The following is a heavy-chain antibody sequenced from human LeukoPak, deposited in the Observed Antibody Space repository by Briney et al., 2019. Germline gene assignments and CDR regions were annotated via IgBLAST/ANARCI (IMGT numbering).Heavy chain of an antibody. V-gene: IGHV1-2*02. CDR2: INPNSGGT. Sequence: ASVKVSCKASGYTFTGCYMHWVRQAPGQGLEWMGWINPNSGGTNYAQKFQGRVTMTRDTSISTAYMELSRLRSDDTAVYYCARDTPPYCSSTSCYLAYYYYYYMDVWGKGTTVTVSS. CDR1: GYTFTGCY. D-gene: IGHD2-2*01. CDR3: ARDTPPYCSSTSCYLAYYYYYYMDV. J-gene: IGHJ6*03.